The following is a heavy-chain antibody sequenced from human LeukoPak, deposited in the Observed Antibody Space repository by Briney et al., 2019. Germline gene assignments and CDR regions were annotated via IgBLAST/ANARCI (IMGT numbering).Heavy chain of an antibody. V-gene: IGHV1-18*01. CDR2: ISAYNGNT. J-gene: IGHJ6*03. Sequence: ASVKVSCKASGYTFTSYGISWVRQAPGQGLEWMGWISAYNGNTNYAQKLQGRVTMTTDTSTSTAYMELRSLRSDDTAVYYCARAKVATITEGINYYYYYMDVWGKGTTVTVSS. CDR3: ARAKVATITEGINYYYYYMDV. D-gene: IGHD5-12*01. CDR1: GYTFTSYG.